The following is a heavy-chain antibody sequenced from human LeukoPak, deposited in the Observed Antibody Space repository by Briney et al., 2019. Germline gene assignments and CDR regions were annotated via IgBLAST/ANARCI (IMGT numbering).Heavy chain of an antibody. J-gene: IGHJ4*02. CDR2: ISPHSGGT. V-gene: IGHV1-2*06. D-gene: IGHD5-12*01. CDR1: GYTFTGYY. CDR3: ARGGTDY. Sequence: ASVNVSCKASGYTFTGYYIYWVRQAPGQRLEWMGQISPHSGGTNYAQKFQGRVTMTRDTSITTAYMELSNLRSDDTAVYYCARGGTDYWGQGTLVTVSS.